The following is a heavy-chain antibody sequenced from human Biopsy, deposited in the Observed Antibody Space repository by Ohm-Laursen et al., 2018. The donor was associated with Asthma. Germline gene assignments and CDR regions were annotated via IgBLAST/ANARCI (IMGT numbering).Heavy chain of an antibody. V-gene: IGHV3-30*18. CDR3: AKARIHHFYDSSGYYQHD. J-gene: IGHJ4*02. D-gene: IGHD3-22*01. CDR2: ISFDGTNK. CDR1: GTHFGSYN. Sequence: SLRLSCSASGTHFGSYNMHWVRQTPGKGLEWVAVISFDGTNKYYADSVKGRFTISRDNAKNTLYLQMNSLRAEDTAVYYCAKARIHHFYDSSGYYQHDWGQGTLVTVSS.